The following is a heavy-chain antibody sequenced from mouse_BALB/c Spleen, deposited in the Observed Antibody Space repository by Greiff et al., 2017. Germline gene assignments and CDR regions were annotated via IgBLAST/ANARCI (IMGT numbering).Heavy chain of an antibody. J-gene: IGHJ3*01. Sequence: EVKLMESGGGLVQPGGSLRLSCATSGFTFTDYYMSWVRQPPGKALEWLGFIRNKANGYTTEYSASVKGRFTISRDNSQSILYLQMNTLRAEDSATYYCARIYYDYDEAWFAYWGQGTLVTVSA. CDR3: ARIYYDYDEAWFAY. CDR2: IRNKANGYTT. V-gene: IGHV7-3*02. D-gene: IGHD2-4*01. CDR1: GFTFTDYY.